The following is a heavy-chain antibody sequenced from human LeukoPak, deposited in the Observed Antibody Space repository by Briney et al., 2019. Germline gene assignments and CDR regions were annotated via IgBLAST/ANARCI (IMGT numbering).Heavy chain of an antibody. Sequence: GGSLRLSCAASGFTFSSYNMNWVRQAPGKGLEWVSSISSTSSYIYYADSVKGRFTISRDNAKNSLYPQMNSLRAEDTAVYYCARRLLTGYYEFWGQGTLVTVSS. CDR1: GFTFSSYN. D-gene: IGHD3-9*01. CDR3: ARRLLTGYYEF. CDR2: ISSTSSYI. V-gene: IGHV3-21*01. J-gene: IGHJ4*02.